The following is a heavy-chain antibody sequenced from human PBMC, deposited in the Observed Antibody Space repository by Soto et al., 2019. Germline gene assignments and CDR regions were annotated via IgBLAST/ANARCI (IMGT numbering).Heavy chain of an antibody. CDR3: ARVWRDSYGYSFSYYYYGMDV. V-gene: IGHV3-21*01. Sequence: GGSLRLSCAASGFTFSSYSVNWVRQAPGKGLEWVSSISSSSSYIYYADSVKGRFTISRDNAKNSLYLQMNSLRAEDTAVYYCARVWRDSYGYSFSYYYYGMDVWGQGTTVTVSS. CDR2: ISSSSSYI. J-gene: IGHJ6*02. CDR1: GFTFSSYS. D-gene: IGHD5-18*01.